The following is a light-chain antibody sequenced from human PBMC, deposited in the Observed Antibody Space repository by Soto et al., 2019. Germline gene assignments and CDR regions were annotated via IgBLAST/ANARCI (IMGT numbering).Light chain of an antibody. V-gene: IGLV2-14*03. CDR2: DVT. CDR3: SSFTGSTTWV. CDR1: NSDVGGYDY. J-gene: IGLJ3*02. Sequence: QSARTQPAFVSGAPGQSLTISCTGTNSDVGGYDYVSWYQQHPGKAPKLLIYDVTKRPSGVSNRFSGSKSGNTASLTISGLLTEDEADYYCSSFTGSTTWVFGGGTKVTVL.